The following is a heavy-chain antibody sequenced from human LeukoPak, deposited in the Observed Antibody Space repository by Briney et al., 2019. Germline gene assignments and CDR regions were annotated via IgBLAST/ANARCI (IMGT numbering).Heavy chain of an antibody. D-gene: IGHD6-6*01. CDR3: ASTIATRYFDY. V-gene: IGHV3-7*03. Sequence: GGSLRLSCAASGFTFSNYWMSWVRQAPGKGLEWVANIKEDGSEKYYVDSVEGRFTISRDNAKNSLYLQMNSLRAEDTAVYYCASTIATRYFDYWGQGTLVTVSS. J-gene: IGHJ4*02. CDR2: IKEDGSEK. CDR1: GFTFSNYW.